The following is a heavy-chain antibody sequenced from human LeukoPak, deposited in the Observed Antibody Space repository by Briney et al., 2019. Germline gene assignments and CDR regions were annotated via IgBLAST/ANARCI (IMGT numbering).Heavy chain of an antibody. CDR3: ARGSYDFWTGYYTIDY. CDR1: GFTFSSYG. CDR2: ISYSGSNK. V-gene: IGHV3-30*04. J-gene: IGHJ4*02. Sequence: PGGSLRLSCASSGFTFSSYGMHWVRKAPGKALEWVAVISYSGSNKHYADCVKGRFTISRDNSKNTLYLQMNSLRAEDTAVYYCARGSYDFWTGYYTIDYWGQGTLVTVSS. D-gene: IGHD3-3*01.